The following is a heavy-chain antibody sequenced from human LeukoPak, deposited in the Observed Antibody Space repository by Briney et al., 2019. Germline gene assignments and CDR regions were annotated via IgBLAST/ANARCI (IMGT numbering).Heavy chain of an antibody. CDR3: ARTAKYYYGSETYYFFDY. CDR2: INHSGRT. CDR1: GGSFSGYY. D-gene: IGHD3-10*01. Sequence: SETLSLTCAVYGGSFSGYYWTCIRQPPGKGLEWIGEINHSGRTKYNPSLKSRVTISLDTSQNQFSLKLTSVTPADTAVYYCARTAKYYYGSETYYFFDYWGQGTLVTVSS. J-gene: IGHJ4*02. V-gene: IGHV4-34*01.